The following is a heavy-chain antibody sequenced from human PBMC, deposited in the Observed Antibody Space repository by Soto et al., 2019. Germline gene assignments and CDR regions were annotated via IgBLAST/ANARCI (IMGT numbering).Heavy chain of an antibody. Sequence: GGSLRLSCAASGFTFSSYSMNWVRQAPGKGLERVSFISSGSSTTYYADSVKGRFTISRDNAKNSLYLQMNSLRAEDTAVYYCARGADCTNGVCYYSPDAFDIWGQGTMVTVSS. CDR2: ISSGSSTT. CDR3: ARGADCTNGVCYYSPDAFDI. V-gene: IGHV3-48*01. D-gene: IGHD2-8*01. CDR1: GFTFSSYS. J-gene: IGHJ3*02.